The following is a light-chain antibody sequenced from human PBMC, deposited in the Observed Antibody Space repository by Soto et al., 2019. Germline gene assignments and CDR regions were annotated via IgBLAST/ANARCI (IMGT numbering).Light chain of an antibody. V-gene: IGLV2-14*01. J-gene: IGLJ1*01. CDR3: SSYTIRGNYV. Sequence: QSALPQPASVSGSPGQSITISCTGTSSDFGTYNSVSWYQQHPGKAPKVMVYDVTNRPSGVSSRFSGSKSGNTASLTISGLQAEDEADYYCSSYTIRGNYVFGTGTKAPS. CDR1: SSDFGTYNS. CDR2: DVT.